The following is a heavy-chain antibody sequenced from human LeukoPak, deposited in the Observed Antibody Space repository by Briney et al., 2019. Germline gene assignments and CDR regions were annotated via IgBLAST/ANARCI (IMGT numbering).Heavy chain of an antibody. Sequence: SETLSLTCTVSGGSISSYYWSWIRQPPGKGLEWIGYIYYSGSTNYNPSLKSRVTISVDTSKNQFSLKLSSVTAADTAVYYCARSIVVVPAAVTIVAFDIWGQGTMVTVSS. V-gene: IGHV4-59*01. J-gene: IGHJ3*02. CDR1: GGSISSYY. CDR2: IYYSGST. D-gene: IGHD2-2*01. CDR3: ARSIVVVPAAVTIVAFDI.